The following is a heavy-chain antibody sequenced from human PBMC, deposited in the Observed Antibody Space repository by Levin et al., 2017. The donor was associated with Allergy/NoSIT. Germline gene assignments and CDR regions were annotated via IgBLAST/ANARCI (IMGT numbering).Heavy chain of an antibody. CDR2: SRNRAGGYTT. CDR3: TREGGSGTNSRHYYFDL. D-gene: IGHD3-10*01. J-gene: IGHJ2*01. CDR1: GFSFSDHY. Sequence: QAGGSLRLSCAASGFSFSDHYVDWVRQAPGKGLEWVGRSRNRAGGYTTEYAASVQGRFIISRDDSKNSLYVQMNSLRTEDTAVYYCTREGGSGTNSRHYYFDLWGRGTLVTVSS. V-gene: IGHV3-72*01.